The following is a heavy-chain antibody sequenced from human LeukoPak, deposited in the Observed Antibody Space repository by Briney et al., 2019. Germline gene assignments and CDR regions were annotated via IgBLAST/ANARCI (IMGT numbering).Heavy chain of an antibody. CDR2: ISGIGSTI. Sequence: GGSLRLSCAASGFTFSSYAMNWVRQAPGKGLEWVSYISGIGSTIYYADSVKGRFTISRDNSRNSLSLQMNSLRAEDTAVYYCARYPCRYCSSTSCYLVHGGQGDRVTVSS. V-gene: IGHV3-48*03. CDR1: GFTFSSYA. J-gene: IGHJ4*02. CDR3: ARYPCRYCSSTSCYLVH. D-gene: IGHD2-2*01.